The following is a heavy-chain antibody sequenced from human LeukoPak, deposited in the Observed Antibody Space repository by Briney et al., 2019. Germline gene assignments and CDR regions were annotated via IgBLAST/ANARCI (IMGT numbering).Heavy chain of an antibody. CDR2: IIPIFGTE. CDR1: GGTFSSYA. V-gene: IGHV1-69*05. CDR3: ATPGPHYDILTGSYYYYMDV. J-gene: IGHJ6*03. D-gene: IGHD3-9*01. Sequence: SVKVSCKASGGTFSSYAIRWVRQARGQGLEWMGGIIPIFGTENYAQKFQGRVTITTDESTSTAYMELSSLRSEDTAVYYCATPGPHYDILTGSYYYYMDVWGKGTTVTVSS.